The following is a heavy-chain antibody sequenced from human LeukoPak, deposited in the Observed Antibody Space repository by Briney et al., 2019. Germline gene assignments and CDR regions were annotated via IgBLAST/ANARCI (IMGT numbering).Heavy chain of an antibody. CDR1: GYSFTSYW. CDR3: AKQQFYTDPCIDY. V-gene: IGHV5-51*01. Sequence: HGESLKISCKGSGYSFTSYWIGWGRQMPGKGLEWMGVIYPGDSATCDSPSFQSQVSVWAAKTITVSFVQWSSLTDSDTAMYYSAKQQFYTDPCIDYWGQGTLVTVSS. CDR2: IYPGDSAT. J-gene: IGHJ4*01. D-gene: IGHD3-16*01.